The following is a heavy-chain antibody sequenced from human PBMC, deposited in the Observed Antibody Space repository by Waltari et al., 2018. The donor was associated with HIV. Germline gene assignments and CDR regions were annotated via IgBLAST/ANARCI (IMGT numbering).Heavy chain of an antibody. CDR2: IDYIGST. CDR3: ARHGGTYYENFRPGGGHYFDY. CDR1: GGSISSYY. D-gene: IGHD3-3*01. Sequence: QVQLQESGPGLVKPSETLSLTCPVSGGSISSYYWSWIRQPPGKGLECIGYIDYIGSTTYNPALKSRFTISVDTSKNQFSLKLRSGTAADTAVYYCARHGGTYYENFRPGGGHYFDYWGQGTLVTVSS. J-gene: IGHJ4*02. V-gene: IGHV4-59*08.